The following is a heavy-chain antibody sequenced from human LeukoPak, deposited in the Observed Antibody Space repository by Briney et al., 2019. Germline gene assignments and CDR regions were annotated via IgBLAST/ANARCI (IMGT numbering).Heavy chain of an antibody. CDR2: INPNSGGT. V-gene: IGHV1-2*02. J-gene: IGHJ4*02. CDR3: ARETPMGGYAYDY. Sequence: ASVKVSCKASGYTFTGYYMHWVRQAPGQGLEWMGWINPNSGGTNYAQKFQGRVTMTRDTSISTAYMELSRLRSDDTAVYYCARETPMGGYAYDYWGQGTLVAVSS. D-gene: IGHD5-12*01. CDR1: GYTFTGYY.